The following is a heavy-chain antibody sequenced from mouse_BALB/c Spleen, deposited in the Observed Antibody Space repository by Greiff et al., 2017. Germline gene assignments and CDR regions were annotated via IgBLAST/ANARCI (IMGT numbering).Heavy chain of an antibody. V-gene: IGHV5-6-5*01. J-gene: IGHJ4*01. CDR3: ARCEVLRLRDYAMDY. Sequence: EVQGVESGGGLVKPGGSLKLSCAASGFTFSSYAMSWVRQTPEKRLEWVASISSGGSTYYPDSVKGRFTISRDNARNILYLQMSSLRSEDTAMYYCARCEVLRLRDYAMDYWGQGTSVTVSS. D-gene: IGHD1-2*01. CDR2: ISSGGST. CDR1: GFTFSSYA.